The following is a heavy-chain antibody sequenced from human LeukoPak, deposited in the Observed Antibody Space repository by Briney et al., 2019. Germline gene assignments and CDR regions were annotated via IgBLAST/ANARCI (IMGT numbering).Heavy chain of an antibody. J-gene: IGHJ4*02. Sequence: ASVKVSCKAYGYTFTGYYIHWVRQAPGQGLEWMGRINPNSGGADFPQKFQGRVPLTRDTSITTAYMDLTKRTSDDTAVYYCGGDSGRAAANRWGQGTLVTVCS. CDR2: INPNSGGA. V-gene: IGHV1-2*06. CDR3: GGDSGRAAANR. CDR1: GYTFTGYY. D-gene: IGHD6-13*01.